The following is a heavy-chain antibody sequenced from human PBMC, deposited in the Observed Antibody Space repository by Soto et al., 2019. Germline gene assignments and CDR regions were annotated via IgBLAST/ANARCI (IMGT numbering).Heavy chain of an antibody. J-gene: IGHJ3*02. Sequence: SETLSLTCTVSGGSISGYYWNWIRQHPGKGLEWIGYIYYSGSTYYNPSLKSRINISVDTSKNHFSLKLSSVTAADTAVYYCARVGISSSDGFDIWGQGTMVTVSS. CDR3: ARVGISSSDGFDI. V-gene: IGHV4-59*06. CDR2: IYYSGST. CDR1: GGSISGYY. D-gene: IGHD6-6*01.